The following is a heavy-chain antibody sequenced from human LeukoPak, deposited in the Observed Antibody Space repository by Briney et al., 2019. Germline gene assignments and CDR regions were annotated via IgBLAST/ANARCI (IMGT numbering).Heavy chain of an antibody. CDR1: GFTFSNAW. D-gene: IGHD3-10*01. V-gene: IGHV3-15*01. CDR3: TTDYGSGSYRYFNY. J-gene: IGHJ4*02. Sequence: PGGSLRLSCAASGFTFSNAWMSWVRQTPGKGLEWVGRIKSKTDGGTTHYVVPVKGRFPISRDDSKNTLYLQMNSLKSEDTAVYYCTTDYGSGSYRYFNYWGQGTLVTVSS. CDR2: IKSKTDGGTT.